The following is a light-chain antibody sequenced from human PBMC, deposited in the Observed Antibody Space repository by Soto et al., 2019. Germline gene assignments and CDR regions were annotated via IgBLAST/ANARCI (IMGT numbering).Light chain of an antibody. CDR3: QQYGSSGT. CDR2: GAS. Sequence: PEERATLSCRASQSVSSNYLAWYQQKPGQAPRLLIYGASNRATGIPDRFSGSGSGTDFTLTISRLEPEDFAVYYCQQYGSSGTFGQGTKVDI. CDR1: QSVSSNY. J-gene: IGKJ1*01. V-gene: IGKV3-20*01.